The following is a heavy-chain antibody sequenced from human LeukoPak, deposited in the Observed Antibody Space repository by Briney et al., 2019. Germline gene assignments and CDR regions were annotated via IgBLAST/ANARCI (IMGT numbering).Heavy chain of an antibody. Sequence: PSETLSLTCTVSGGSISSSSYYWGWIRQPPGKGLEWIGSIYYSGSTYYNPSLKSRVTISVDTSKNQFSLKLSSVTAADTAVYYCARDDWGHLDAFDIWGQGTMVTVSS. J-gene: IGHJ3*02. CDR1: GGSISSSSYY. D-gene: IGHD7-27*01. V-gene: IGHV4-39*07. CDR3: ARDDWGHLDAFDI. CDR2: IYYSGST.